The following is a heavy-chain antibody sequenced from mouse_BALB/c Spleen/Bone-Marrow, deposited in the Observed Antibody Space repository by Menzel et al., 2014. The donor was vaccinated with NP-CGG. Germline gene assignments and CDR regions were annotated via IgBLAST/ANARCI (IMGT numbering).Heavy chain of an antibody. CDR1: GFTFSSYT. V-gene: IGHV5-6-4*01. J-gene: IGHJ4*01. CDR3: ARDLYDGYSYYAMDY. D-gene: IGHD2-3*01. Sequence: EVNVVESGGGLVKPGGSLKLSCAASGFTFSSYTMSWVRQTPEKRLEWVATITSGGGXAYYPDSVKGRFTISRDNAKNTLYLQMSSLKSEDTAMYYCARDLYDGYSYYAMDYWGQGTSVTVSS. CDR2: ITSGGGXA.